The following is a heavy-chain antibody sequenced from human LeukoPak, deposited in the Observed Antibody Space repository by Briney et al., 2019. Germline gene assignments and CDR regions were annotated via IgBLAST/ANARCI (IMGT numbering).Heavy chain of an antibody. CDR2: ISGSGGST. V-gene: IGHV3-23*01. CDR1: GFTFSSYA. J-gene: IGHJ3*02. Sequence: GGSLRLSCAASGFTFSSYAMSWVRQAPGKGLEWVSAISGSGGSTYYADSVKGRFTISRDNSKNTLYLQMNSLRAEDTAVYYCAKDTDRNIVLMVYAIFDAFDIWGQGTMATVSS. D-gene: IGHD2-8*01. CDR3: AKDTDRNIVLMVYAIFDAFDI.